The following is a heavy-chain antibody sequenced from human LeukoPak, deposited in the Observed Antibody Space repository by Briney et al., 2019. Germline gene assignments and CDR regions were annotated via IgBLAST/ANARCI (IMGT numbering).Heavy chain of an antibody. CDR1: GFTFSSYG. Sequence: PGGSLRLSCAASGFTFSSYGMHWVRQAPGKGLEWVAVISYDGSNKYYADSVKGRFTISRDNSKSTLYLQMNSLRAEDTAVYYCAKDSQQWLMYYFDYWGQGTLVTVSS. V-gene: IGHV3-30*18. CDR2: ISYDGSNK. J-gene: IGHJ4*02. CDR3: AKDSQQWLMYYFDY. D-gene: IGHD6-19*01.